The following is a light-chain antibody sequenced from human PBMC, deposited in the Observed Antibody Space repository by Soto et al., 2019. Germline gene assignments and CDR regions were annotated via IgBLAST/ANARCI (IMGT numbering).Light chain of an antibody. V-gene: IGKV1-39*01. CDR3: QQSYNTPRT. CDR2: AAS. CDR1: QSISTY. Sequence: DIQMTQSPSSLSASVGDRVTITCRASQSISTYLNWYQQKPGKAPKLLIYAASNLQSGVPSRFSGGGSGTDFTLTISSLQPEDFAAYYFQQSYNTPRTFGQGTKVEI. J-gene: IGKJ1*01.